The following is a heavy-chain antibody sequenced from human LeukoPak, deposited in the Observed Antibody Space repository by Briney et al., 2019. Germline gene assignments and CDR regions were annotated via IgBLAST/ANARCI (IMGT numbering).Heavy chain of an antibody. J-gene: IGHJ4*02. CDR1: GGSFSGYY. CDR3: ARDPRASGYFDY. D-gene: IGHD3-10*01. V-gene: IGHV4-59*01. Sequence: SETLSLTCAVYGGSFSGYYWSFIRQPPGKGLEWIGYVYYSGSTNYNPSLKSRVTISVDTSKNQFSLKLTSVTAADTAVYYCARDPRASGYFDYWGRGTLVTVSS. CDR2: VYYSGST.